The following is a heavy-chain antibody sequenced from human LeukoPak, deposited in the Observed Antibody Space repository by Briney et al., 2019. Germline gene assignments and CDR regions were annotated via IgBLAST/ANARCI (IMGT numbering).Heavy chain of an antibody. Sequence: SETLSLTCTVSGGSISSYYWSWIRQPAGKGLEWIGRIYTSGSTNYNPSLRSRVTMSVDTSKNQFSLKLNSVTAADTAVYYCARVMRQIADFDIWGQGTMVTVSS. CDR1: GGSISSYY. CDR3: ARVMRQIADFDI. J-gene: IGHJ3*02. V-gene: IGHV4-4*07. CDR2: IYTSGST. D-gene: IGHD2-15*01.